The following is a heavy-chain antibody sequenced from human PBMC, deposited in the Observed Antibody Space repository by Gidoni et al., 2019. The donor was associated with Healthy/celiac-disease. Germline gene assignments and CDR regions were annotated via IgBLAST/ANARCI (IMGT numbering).Heavy chain of an antibody. Sequence: EVQLLESGGGLVQPGGSLRLSCAASGFPFSSYALSWVRQAPGKGLEWVSVISGSGGSTYYEDSVKGRFTISRDNSKNTLYLQMNSLRAEDTAVYYCAKDLGYCGGDCYNNWFDPWGQGTLVTVSS. V-gene: IGHV3-23*01. J-gene: IGHJ5*02. CDR1: GFPFSSYA. D-gene: IGHD2-21*02. CDR3: AKDLGYCGGDCYNNWFDP. CDR2: ISGSGGST.